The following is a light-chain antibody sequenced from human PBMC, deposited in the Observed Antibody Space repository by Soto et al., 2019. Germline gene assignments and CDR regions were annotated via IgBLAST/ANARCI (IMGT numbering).Light chain of an antibody. CDR3: QQYNNWPPWT. CDR1: QSVSSN. Sequence: EIVMTQSPATLSVSPGERATLSCRASQSVSSNLAWYQQKPCQAPRLLISGASTRATGIPGSFSGRGSGTEFTLTISSLKSEDFAIYYWQQYNNWPPWTFGQGTKVEIK. V-gene: IGKV3-15*01. CDR2: GAS. J-gene: IGKJ1*01.